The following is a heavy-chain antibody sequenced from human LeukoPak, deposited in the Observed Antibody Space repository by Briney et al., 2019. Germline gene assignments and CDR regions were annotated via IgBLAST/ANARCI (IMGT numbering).Heavy chain of an antibody. D-gene: IGHD4-17*01. CDR3: ARVPTTVTPGYYYYYMDV. CDR2: ISPYNGNK. J-gene: IGHJ6*03. Sequence: AASVKVSCKASGYTFTSYGISWVRQAPGQGLEWMGWISPYNGNKNYAQKLQGRVTMTTDTSTSTAYMELRSLRSDDTAVYYCARVPTTVTPGYYYYYMDVWGKGTTVTVSS. CDR1: GYTFTSYG. V-gene: IGHV1-18*01.